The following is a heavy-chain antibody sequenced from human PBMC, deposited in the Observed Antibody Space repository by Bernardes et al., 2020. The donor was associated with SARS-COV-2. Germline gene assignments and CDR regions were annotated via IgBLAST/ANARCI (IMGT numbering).Heavy chain of an antibody. CDR2: IYWDDDK. Sequence: SGPTLVKPTQTLTLTCTFSGFSLSTSGVGVGWIRQPPGKALEWLALIYWDDDKRYSPSLKSRLTITKDTSKNQVVLTMTNMDPVDTATYYCAQTISNYAIAWFDPWGQGTLVTVSS. D-gene: IGHD4-4*01. CDR1: GFSLSTSGVG. CDR3: AQTISNYAIAWFDP. J-gene: IGHJ5*02. V-gene: IGHV2-5*02.